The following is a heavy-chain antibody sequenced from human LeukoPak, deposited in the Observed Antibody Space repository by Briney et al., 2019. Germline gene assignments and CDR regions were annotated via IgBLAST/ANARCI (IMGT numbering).Heavy chain of an antibody. J-gene: IGHJ4*02. CDR3: AAGYSGYDAVDY. Sequence: SETLSLTCTVSGGSISSYYWSWIRQPPGKGLEWIGYIYYSGSTNYNPSLKSRVTISVDTSKNQFSLKLSSVTAADTAVYCCAAGYSGYDAVDYWGQGTLVTVSS. CDR2: IYYSGST. D-gene: IGHD5-12*01. V-gene: IGHV4-59*01. CDR1: GGSISSYY.